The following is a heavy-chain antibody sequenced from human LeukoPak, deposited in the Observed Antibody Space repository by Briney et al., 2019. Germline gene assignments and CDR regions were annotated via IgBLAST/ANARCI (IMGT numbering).Heavy chain of an antibody. Sequence: GGSLRLSCAASGFTFDDYAMHWVRQAPGKVLEWVSSISWNSGSIGYADSVKGRFTISRDNAKNSLYLQMNSLRAEDTAFYYCAKQYSGSYYSPLYFDYWGQGTLVTVSS. CDR3: AKQYSGSYYSPLYFDY. CDR1: GFTFDDYA. J-gene: IGHJ4*02. D-gene: IGHD1-26*01. V-gene: IGHV3-9*01. CDR2: ISWNSGSI.